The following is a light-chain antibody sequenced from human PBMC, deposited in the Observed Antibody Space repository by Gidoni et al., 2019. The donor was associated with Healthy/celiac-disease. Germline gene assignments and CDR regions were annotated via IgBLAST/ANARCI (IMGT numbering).Light chain of an antibody. J-gene: IGKJ4*01. Sequence: EIVLTQSPATLSLSPGERATLSCRASQSVSSYLAWYQQKPGQAPRLLIYDASNRATGIPARFSGSGSGTDVTLTISSLEPEDVAVYYCQQRSNWKVTFGGGTKVEIK. CDR3: QQRSNWKVT. V-gene: IGKV3-11*01. CDR2: DAS. CDR1: QSVSSY.